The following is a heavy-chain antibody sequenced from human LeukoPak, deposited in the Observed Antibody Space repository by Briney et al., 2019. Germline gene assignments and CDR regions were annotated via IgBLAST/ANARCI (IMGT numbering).Heavy chain of an antibody. CDR2: MNPNNGNT. CDR1: GYTFTRYD. CDR3: ARGFYYYGLDV. Sequence: ASVKVSCTASGYTFTRYDINWVRQAPGQGLEWMGWMNPNNGNTGYAQKFQGRVTMTRSTPIDTAYMELNTLTSDDTAAYYCARGFYYYGLDVWGQGTTVTVSS. J-gene: IGHJ6*02. V-gene: IGHV1-8*01.